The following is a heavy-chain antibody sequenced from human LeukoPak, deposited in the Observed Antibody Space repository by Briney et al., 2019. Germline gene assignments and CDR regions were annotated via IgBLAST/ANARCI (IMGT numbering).Heavy chain of an antibody. Sequence: ASVKVSCKASGGTFSSYAISWVRQAPGQGLEWMGRIIPILGIANYAQKFQGRVTITADKSTSTAYMELSSLRSEDTAVYYCARDDLYSGSYYGWGQGTLVTVSS. CDR3: ARDDLYSGSYYG. CDR2: IIPILGIA. V-gene: IGHV1-69*04. CDR1: GGTFSSYA. D-gene: IGHD1-26*01. J-gene: IGHJ4*02.